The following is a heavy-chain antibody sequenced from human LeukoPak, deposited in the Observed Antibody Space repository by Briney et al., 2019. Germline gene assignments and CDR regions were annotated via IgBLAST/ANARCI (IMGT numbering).Heavy chain of an antibody. J-gene: IGHJ5*02. CDR1: GFTFSDDW. V-gene: IGHV3-15*01. D-gene: IGHD3-10*01. CDR2: IKGKSAGGTT. CDR3: TRGHYGP. Sequence: GGSLRLSCAASGFTFSDDWMNWVRQAPGKGLEWVGHIKGKSAGGTTDYAAPVKGRFTISRDDSRSTLYLQMNSLKTEDTALYYRTRGHYGPWGQGTLVTVSS.